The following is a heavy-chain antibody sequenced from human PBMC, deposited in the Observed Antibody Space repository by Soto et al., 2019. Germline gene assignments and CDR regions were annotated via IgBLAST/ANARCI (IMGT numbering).Heavy chain of an antibody. Sequence: VQLVESGGGVVQPGRSLRLSCAASRFTFSDYAMHWVRQAPGKGLEWVAVVSHDGRNTHYADSVKGRFTISRDSSKNTVSLEMTTLRAEDTAVYYCAKGGRQWLVTSDFNYWGQGALVTVSS. V-gene: IGHV3-30*18. D-gene: IGHD6-19*01. CDR3: AKGGRQWLVTSDFNY. CDR2: VSHDGRNT. CDR1: RFTFSDYA. J-gene: IGHJ4*02.